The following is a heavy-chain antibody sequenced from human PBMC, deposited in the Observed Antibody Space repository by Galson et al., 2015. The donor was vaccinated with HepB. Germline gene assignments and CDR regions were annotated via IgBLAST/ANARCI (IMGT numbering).Heavy chain of an antibody. CDR3: AGGYSISWFSGLGY. D-gene: IGHD1-26*01. V-gene: IGHV3-53*01. J-gene: IGHJ4*02. CDR2: IYSGGST. Sequence: SLRLSCAASQFIVSRNYMSWVRQAPGKGLEWVSVIYSGGSTYYADSVKGRFTISRDNSKNTLYLQMINLRAEDTAVYYCAGGYSISWFSGLGYWGQGTLVTVSS. CDR1: QFIVSRNY.